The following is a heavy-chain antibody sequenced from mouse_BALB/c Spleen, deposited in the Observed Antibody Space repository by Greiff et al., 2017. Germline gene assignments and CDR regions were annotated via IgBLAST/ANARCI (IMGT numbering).Heavy chain of an antibody. CDR1: GFTFSSYA. V-gene: IGHV5-9-3*01. CDR2: ISSGGSYT. Sequence: EVMLVESGGGLVKPGGSLKLSCAASGFTFSSYAMSWVRQTPEKRLEWVATISSGGSYTYYPDSVKGRFTISRDNAKNTLYMQMSSLRSEDTAMYYCARHEKIYYDYDVFAYWGQGTLVTVSA. J-gene: IGHJ3*01. CDR3: ARHEKIYYDYDVFAY. D-gene: IGHD2-4*01.